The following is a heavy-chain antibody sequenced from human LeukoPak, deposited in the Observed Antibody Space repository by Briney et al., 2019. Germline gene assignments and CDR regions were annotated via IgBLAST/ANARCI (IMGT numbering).Heavy chain of an antibody. D-gene: IGHD4-11*01. CDR1: GYTFNGFY. V-gene: IGHV1-2*02. CDR2: INPNSGGT. Sequence: ASVKVSCKASGYTFNGFYLHWVRQAPGQGLEWMGWINPNSGGTNYAQKLQGRVTMTRDTSISTACMELSRLRSDDTAVYYCARWMATVTTPDYWGQGTLVTVSS. J-gene: IGHJ4*02. CDR3: ARWMATVTTPDY.